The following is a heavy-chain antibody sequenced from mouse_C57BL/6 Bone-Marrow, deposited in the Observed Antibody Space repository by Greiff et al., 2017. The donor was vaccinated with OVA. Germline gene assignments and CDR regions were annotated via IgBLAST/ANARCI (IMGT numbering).Heavy chain of an antibody. D-gene: IGHD1-1*01. Sequence: VQLQQPGAELVMPGASVKLSCKASGYTFTSYWMHWVKQRPGQGLEWIGEIDPSDSYTNYNQKFTGKSTLTVDKSSSTAYMQLSSLTSEDSAVYYCARDGSSSAWFAYWGQGTLVTVSA. CDR1: GYTFTSYW. V-gene: IGHV1-69*01. CDR2: IDPSDSYT. CDR3: ARDGSSSAWFAY. J-gene: IGHJ3*01.